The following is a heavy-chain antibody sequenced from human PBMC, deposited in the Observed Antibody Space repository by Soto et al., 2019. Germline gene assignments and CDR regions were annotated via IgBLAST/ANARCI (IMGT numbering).Heavy chain of an antibody. Sequence: GGSLRLSCAASGFTFSSYWMHWVRQAPGKGLVWVSRINSDGSSTSYADSVKGRFTISRDNAKNTLYLQMNSLRAEDTAVYYCARVRVVPAAMGGYYFDYWGQGTLVTVSS. CDR3: ARVRVVPAAMGGYYFDY. D-gene: IGHD2-2*01. V-gene: IGHV3-74*01. CDR1: GFTFSSYW. CDR2: INSDGSST. J-gene: IGHJ4*02.